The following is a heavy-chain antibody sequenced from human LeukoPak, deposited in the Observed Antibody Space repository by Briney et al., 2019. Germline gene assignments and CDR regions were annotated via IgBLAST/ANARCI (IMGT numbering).Heavy chain of an antibody. CDR3: ARRLYSSSPDFDY. V-gene: IGHV1-2*02. Sequence: ASVKVSCKASGYTFTGYYMHWVRQAPGQGLEWMGWINPNSGGTNYAQKFQGRVTMTRDTSISTAYMELSRLRSDDTAVYYCARRLYSSSPDFDYWGQGTLVTVSS. D-gene: IGHD6-13*01. CDR2: INPNSGGT. CDR1: GYTFTGYY. J-gene: IGHJ4*02.